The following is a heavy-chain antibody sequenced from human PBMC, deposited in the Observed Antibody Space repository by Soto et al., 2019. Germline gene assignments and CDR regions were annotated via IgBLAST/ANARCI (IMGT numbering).Heavy chain of an antibody. CDR1: GFTFSNHW. V-gene: IGHV3-7*01. CDR3: ARPLGWRDAFGI. Sequence: EVQLAESGGGLVQPGGSLRLSCAASGFTFSNHWMSWVRQAPGKGLEWVANINQDGSDKYYVDSVKGRFTISRDNAKNSLYLQMNSLRVEDTAVYYCARPLGWRDAFGIWGQGTMVTVSS. J-gene: IGHJ3*02. CDR2: INQDGSDK. D-gene: IGHD6-19*01.